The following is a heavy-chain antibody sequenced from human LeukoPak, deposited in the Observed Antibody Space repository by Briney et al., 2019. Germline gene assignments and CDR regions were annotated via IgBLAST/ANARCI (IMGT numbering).Heavy chain of an antibody. Sequence: GGSLRLSCAASGFTFSNAWMTWVRQAPGKGLEWVGRIKSKTDGGTTDYAAPVKGRFTISRDDSKNTLYLQMNSLKTEDTAVYYCTTVGYGSGRYNWFDPWGQGTLVTVSS. CDR2: IKSKTDGGTT. CDR1: GFTFSNAW. V-gene: IGHV3-15*01. D-gene: IGHD3-10*01. CDR3: TTVGYGSGRYNWFDP. J-gene: IGHJ5*02.